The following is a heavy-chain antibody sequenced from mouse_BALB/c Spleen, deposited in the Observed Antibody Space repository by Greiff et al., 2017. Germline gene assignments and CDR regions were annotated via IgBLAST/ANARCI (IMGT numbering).Heavy chain of an antibody. CDR2: ISSGGSYT. J-gene: IGHJ3*01. V-gene: IGHV5-6*01. CDR1: GFTFSSYG. Sequence: EVQVVESGGDLVKPGGSLKLSCAASGFTFSSYGMSWVRQTPDKRLEWVATISSGGSYTYYPDSVKGRFTISRDNAKNTLYLQMSSLKSEDTAMYYCAIDGSWFAYWGQGTLVTVSA. CDR3: AIDGSWFAY. D-gene: IGHD2-3*01.